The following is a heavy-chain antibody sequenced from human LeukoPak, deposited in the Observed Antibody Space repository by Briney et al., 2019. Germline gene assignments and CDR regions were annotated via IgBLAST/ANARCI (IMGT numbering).Heavy chain of an antibody. V-gene: IGHV4-4*07. CDR1: GGSITTYY. J-gene: IGHJ4*02. D-gene: IGHD6-13*01. CDR2: VYSSGAT. CDR3: ARDRPIAAAFTTYFDY. Sequence: SETLSLTCTASGGSITTYYWSWIRQPAGKGLEWIGRVYSSGATNYNPSLKSRVTMSVDTSKNQFSLKLTSVTAADTAVYYCARDRPIAAAFTTYFDYWGRGTLVTVSS.